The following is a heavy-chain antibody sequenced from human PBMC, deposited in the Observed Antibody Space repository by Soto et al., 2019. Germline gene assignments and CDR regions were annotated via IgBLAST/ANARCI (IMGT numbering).Heavy chain of an antibody. V-gene: IGHV4-31*11. J-gene: IGHJ5*02. CDR1: GGSISSGGYS. D-gene: IGHD6-6*01. CDR2: IYYSGST. Sequence: SETLSLTCAVSGGSISSGGYSWSWLRQPPGKGLEWIGYIYYSGSTYYNPSLKSRVTISVDTSKNQFFLKLSSVTAADTAVYYCARRYSNSNFDPWGQGTLVTVS. CDR3: ARRYSNSNFDP.